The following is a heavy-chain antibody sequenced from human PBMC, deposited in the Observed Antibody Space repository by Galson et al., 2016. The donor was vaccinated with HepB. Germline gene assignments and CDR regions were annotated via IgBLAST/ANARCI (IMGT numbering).Heavy chain of an antibody. J-gene: IGHJ4*02. Sequence: ETLSLTCAVYVGSLSDYYWSWIRQPPGKGLEWIGEITHGGSTHYNPSLKSRVTISVDTSKNQFSLKLTSVTAADTAVYYCARGGLEAPLDYWGQGTLVTVSS. D-gene: IGHD6-6*01. CDR2: ITHGGST. CDR3: ARGGLEAPLDY. CDR1: VGSLSDYY. V-gene: IGHV4-34*01.